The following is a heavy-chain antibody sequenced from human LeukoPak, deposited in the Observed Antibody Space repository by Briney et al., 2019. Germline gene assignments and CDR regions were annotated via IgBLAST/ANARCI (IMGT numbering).Heavy chain of an antibody. D-gene: IGHD2-2*01. J-gene: IGHJ4*02. Sequence: PSETLSLTCAVYGVSFSGYYWSWIRQPPGKGLEWIGEINHSGSTNYNPSLKSRVTISVDTSKNQFSLKLSSVTAADTAVYYCARVGPRPTSRWGQGTLATVSS. CDR1: GVSFSGYY. CDR3: ARVGPRPTSR. V-gene: IGHV4-34*01. CDR2: INHSGST.